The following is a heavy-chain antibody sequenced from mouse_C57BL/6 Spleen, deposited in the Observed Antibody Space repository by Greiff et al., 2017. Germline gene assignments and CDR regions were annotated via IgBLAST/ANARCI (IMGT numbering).Heavy chain of an antibody. CDR3: TSWLLPDYFDY. D-gene: IGHD2-3*01. CDR2: IDPETGGT. J-gene: IGHJ2*01. V-gene: IGHV1-15*01. CDR1: GYTFTDYE. Sequence: VQLQQSGAELVRPGASVTLSCKASGYTFTDYEMHWVKQTPVHGLEWIGAIDPETGGTAYNQKFKGKAILTADKSSSTAYMELRSLTSEDSAVYYGTSWLLPDYFDYWGQGTTLTVSS.